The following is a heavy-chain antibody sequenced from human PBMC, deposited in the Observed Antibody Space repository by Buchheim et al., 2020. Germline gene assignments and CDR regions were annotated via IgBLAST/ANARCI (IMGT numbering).Heavy chain of an antibody. V-gene: IGHV3-33*01. J-gene: IGHJ6*02. CDR2: IWYDGSNK. D-gene: IGHD5-18*01. CDR1: GFTFSSYG. CDR3: ARAPGYSYGYFYYYGMDV. Sequence: QVQLVESGGGVVQPGRSLRLSCAASGFTFSSYGMHWVRQAPGKGLEWVAVIWYDGSNKYYADSVKGRFTISRDNSTNTLYLQMNSLRAEDTAVYYCARAPGYSYGYFYYYGMDVWGQGTT.